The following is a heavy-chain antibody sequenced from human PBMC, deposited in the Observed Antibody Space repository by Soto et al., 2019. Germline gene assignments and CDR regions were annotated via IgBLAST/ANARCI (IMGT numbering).Heavy chain of an antibody. J-gene: IGHJ4*02. CDR3: ATAEVDF. Sequence: GGSLRLSCASSGYTFGSNWMHCVRQAPGKGLDWLTRMNREGSEIDYANSVKGRFTVSRDNAKNTLYLQMNSLRAEDTAVYYCATAEVDFWGPGTLVTVSS. CDR2: MNREGSEI. V-gene: IGHV3-74*01. CDR1: GYTFGSNW.